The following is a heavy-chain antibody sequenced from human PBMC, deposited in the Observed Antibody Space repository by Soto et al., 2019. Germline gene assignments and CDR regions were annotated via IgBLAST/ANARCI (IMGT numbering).Heavy chain of an antibody. CDR1: GYTFTRYA. V-gene: IGHV5-51*01. CDR2: IYPGESDP. D-gene: IGHD3-16*01. CDR3: ARRAFLPEGYAPNYFDY. J-gene: IGHJ4*02. Sequence: GESLKISCEGSGYTFTRYAIGWVRQMPGKGLEWMGIIYPGESDPRYSPSFQGQVNISADKSINTAYLEWGRLKASDTAIYYCARRAFLPEGYAPNYFDYWGQGTLVTVSS.